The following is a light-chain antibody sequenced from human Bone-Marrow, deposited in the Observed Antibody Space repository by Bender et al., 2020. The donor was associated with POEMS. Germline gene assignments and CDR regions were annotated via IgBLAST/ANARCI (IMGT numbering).Light chain of an antibody. V-gene: IGLV1-44*01. Sequence: QSVLTQPPSVSGTPGQRVTISCSGSCSNIGGYPVNWYQQLPGTAPRLLIYTNNERPSGVPDRFSDSKSGNTASLTISGLQAEDEADYYCISYTSSSTLSVFGGGTKLTVL. CDR2: TNN. CDR3: ISYTSSSTLSV. J-gene: IGLJ3*02. CDR1: CSNIGGYP.